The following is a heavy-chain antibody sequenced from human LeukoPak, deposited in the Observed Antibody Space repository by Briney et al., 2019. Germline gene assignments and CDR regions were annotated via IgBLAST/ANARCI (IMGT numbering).Heavy chain of an antibody. CDR3: AKDHPYNWYYVDV. J-gene: IGHJ6*03. V-gene: IGHV3-30*02. D-gene: IGHD1-20*01. Sequence: GGSLRLSCAASGFTFSSYGMPWVRQAPGKGLEWVAFMRHDGSNKYYADSVRGRFTISRDNSKNTLYLQMNSLRAADTAVYYCAKDHPYNWYYVDVWGNGTTITVSS. CDR1: GFTFSSYG. CDR2: MRHDGSNK.